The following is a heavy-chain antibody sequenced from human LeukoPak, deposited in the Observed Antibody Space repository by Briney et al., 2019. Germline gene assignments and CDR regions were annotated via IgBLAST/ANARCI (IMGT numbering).Heavy chain of an antibody. J-gene: IGHJ5*02. CDR1: GYTFTGYY. CDR2: INPNSGGT. CDR3: ARLLKRYNWFDP. D-gene: IGHD2-8*01. V-gene: IGHV1-2*02. Sequence: ASVKVSCKASGYTFTGYYMHWVRQAPGQGLEWMGWINPNSGGTNYAQKFQGRVTMTRDTSISTAYMELSRLRSDDTAVYYCARLLKRYNWFDPWGQGTLVTVSS.